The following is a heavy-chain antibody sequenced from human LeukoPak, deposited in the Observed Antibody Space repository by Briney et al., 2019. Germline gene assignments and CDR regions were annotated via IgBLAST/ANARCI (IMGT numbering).Heavy chain of an antibody. V-gene: IGHV1-46*01. Sequence: ASVKVSCKASGYTFTSYYMHWVRQAPGQGLEWMGLINPSGGSTSYAQKFQGRVTMTRDTSTSTVYMELSSLRSEDTAVYYCARSQGLAVAGTRKVLGYWGQGTLVTVSS. CDR3: ARSQGLAVAGTRKVLGY. J-gene: IGHJ4*02. D-gene: IGHD6-19*01. CDR2: INPSGGST. CDR1: GYTFTSYY.